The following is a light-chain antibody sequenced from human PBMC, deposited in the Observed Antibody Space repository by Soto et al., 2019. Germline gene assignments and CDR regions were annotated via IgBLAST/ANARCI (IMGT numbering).Light chain of an antibody. V-gene: IGKV1-27*01. CDR2: VAS. CDR3: QKYTNVPA. Sequence: DIQMTQSPSSLSASVGDRVTITCRASQGISNYLAWYQQIPGKVPKLLISVASILQSGVPSRFSGSGSGTDFTLTISSLQPEDVATYYCQKYTNVPAFGGGTKVEIK. CDR1: QGISNY. J-gene: IGKJ4*01.